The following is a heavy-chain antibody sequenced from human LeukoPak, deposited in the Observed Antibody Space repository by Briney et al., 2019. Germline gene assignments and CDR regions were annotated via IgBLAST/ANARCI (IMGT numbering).Heavy chain of an antibody. V-gene: IGHV4-61*02. CDR1: GGSISSGGYY. J-gene: IGHJ5*02. Sequence: PSETLSLTCTVSGGSISSGGYYWSWIRQPAGNGLEWIGRIYTSGSTNYNPSLKTRVTISVDTSKNQFSLKLSSVTAAGTALYYCAGGRYGSGSYYQNNWFDPWGQGTLVTVSS. D-gene: IGHD3-10*01. CDR2: IYTSGST. CDR3: AGGRYGSGSYYQNNWFDP.